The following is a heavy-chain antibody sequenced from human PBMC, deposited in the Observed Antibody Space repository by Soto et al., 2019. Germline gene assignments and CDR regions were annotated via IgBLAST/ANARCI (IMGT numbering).Heavy chain of an antibody. J-gene: IGHJ5*02. CDR2: IYYSGST. Sequence: ETLSLTCTVSGGSISSYYWSWIRQPPGKGLEWIGYIYYSGSTNYNPSLKSRVTISVDTSKNQFSLKLSSATAADTAVYYCARAGYSYGNRFDPWGQGTLVPVSS. CDR1: GGSISSYY. D-gene: IGHD5-18*01. CDR3: ARAGYSYGNRFDP. V-gene: IGHV4-59*01.